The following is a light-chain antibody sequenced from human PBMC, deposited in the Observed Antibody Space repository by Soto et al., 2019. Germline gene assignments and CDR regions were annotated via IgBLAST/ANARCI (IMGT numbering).Light chain of an antibody. CDR3: QHYNSYSEA. Sequence: DIQMTQSPSSLSASVGDRVTITCQASQNINNYLNWYQKKPGRAPKLLIHKSSSLQSGVPSRFSASESGTDFTLTISSLHPDDLATYYCQHYNSYSEAFGQGTKVDI. CDR1: QNINNY. V-gene: IGKV1-5*03. CDR2: KSS. J-gene: IGKJ1*01.